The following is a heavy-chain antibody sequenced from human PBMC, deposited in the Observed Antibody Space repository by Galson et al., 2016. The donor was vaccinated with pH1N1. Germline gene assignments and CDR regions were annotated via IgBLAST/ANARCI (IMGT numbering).Heavy chain of an antibody. J-gene: IGHJ4*02. V-gene: IGHV1-69*04. CDR1: GGTFSSYA. D-gene: IGHD2-8*02. Sequence: SVKVSCKASGGTFSSYAFSWVRQAPGQGLEWMGRISPLLRIANYVQKFKGRVTITADESTSTVYMALSSLRSEDTAVYYCARDSYCAREVCYDPPLWGQGTLVTVSS. CDR2: ISPLLRIA. CDR3: ARDSYCAREVCYDPPL.